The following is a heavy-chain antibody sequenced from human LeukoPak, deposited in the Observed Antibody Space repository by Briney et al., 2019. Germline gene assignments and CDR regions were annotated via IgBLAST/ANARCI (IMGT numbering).Heavy chain of an antibody. J-gene: IGHJ4*02. D-gene: IGHD2-8*02. CDR1: GDSVSSFY. CDR3: ARLRCTGTSQYYFDS. V-gene: IGHV4-4*07. Sequence: SETLSLTCAVSGDSVSSFYWSWVRQSAGKGLEWIGRIYSKGTTKYNLSLKSRVTISLDQSKNQFSLYLSSVTAADTAVYYCARLRCTGTSQYYFDSWGQGFLVTVSS. CDR2: IYSKGTT.